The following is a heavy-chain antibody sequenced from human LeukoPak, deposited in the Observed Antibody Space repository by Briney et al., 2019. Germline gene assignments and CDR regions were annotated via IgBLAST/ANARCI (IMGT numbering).Heavy chain of an antibody. CDR3: AREGSYTSGSYYPY. Sequence: SGGSLRLSCAASGFTFSSYAMHWVRQAPGKGLEYVSAISSNGGSTYYANFVEGRFTISRDNSKNTLYLQMGSLRAEDMAMYYCAREGSYTSGSYYPYGGQGTLVTVSS. J-gene: IGHJ4*02. CDR2: ISSNGGST. V-gene: IGHV3-64*01. CDR1: GFTFSSYA. D-gene: IGHD3-10*01.